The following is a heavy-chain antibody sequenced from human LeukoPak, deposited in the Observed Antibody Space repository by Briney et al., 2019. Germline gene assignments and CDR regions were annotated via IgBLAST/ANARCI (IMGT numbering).Heavy chain of an antibody. CDR2: ISSSSSYI. J-gene: IGHJ4*02. CDR1: GFTFSSYS. V-gene: IGHV3-21*01. D-gene: IGHD1-26*01. Sequence: GGSLRLSCAASGFTFSSYSMNWVRQAPGKGLEWVSSISSSSSYIYYADSVKGRFTISRDNAKNSLYLQMNSLRAEDTAVYYCARELQLVGATNIVDYWGQGTLVTVSS. CDR3: ARELQLVGATNIVDY.